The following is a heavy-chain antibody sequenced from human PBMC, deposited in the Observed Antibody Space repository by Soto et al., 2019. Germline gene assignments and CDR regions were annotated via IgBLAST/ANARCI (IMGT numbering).Heavy chain of an antibody. V-gene: IGHV1-46*01. D-gene: IGHD5-12*01. CDR3: ARVLGDGYNSYFDY. CDR1: GYTFTSYA. Sequence: ASVKVSCKASGYTFTSYAMHWVRQAPGQGLEWMGIISPSGGNTRYAQKFQGRVTMTRDTSTRTVYMEVSSLRSEDTAVYYCARVLGDGYNSYFDYWGQGTLVTVSS. CDR2: ISPSGGNT. J-gene: IGHJ4*02.